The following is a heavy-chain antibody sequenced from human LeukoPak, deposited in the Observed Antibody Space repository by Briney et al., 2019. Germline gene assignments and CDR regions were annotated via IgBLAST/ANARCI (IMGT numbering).Heavy chain of an antibody. V-gene: IGHV4-31*03. Sequence: SQTLSLTCTVSGGSISSGGYYWSWIRQHPGKGLEWIGYIYYSGSTYYNPSLKSRVTISVDTSKNQFSLKLSSVTAADTAVYYCARVGAIFGVVISFDYWGQGTLVTVSS. D-gene: IGHD3-3*01. CDR3: ARVGAIFGVVISFDY. CDR2: IYYSGST. J-gene: IGHJ4*02. CDR1: GGSISSGGYY.